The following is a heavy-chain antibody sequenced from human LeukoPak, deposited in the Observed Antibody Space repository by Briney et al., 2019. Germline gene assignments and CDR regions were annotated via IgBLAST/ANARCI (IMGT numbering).Heavy chain of an antibody. CDR1: GFTFSSYV. D-gene: IGHD2-15*01. J-gene: IGHJ4*02. CDR3: AKGSANARPYYFDY. V-gene: IGHV3-23*01. Sequence: GGSLRLSCAGSGFTFSSYVMSWVRQGPGKELEWVAAITGSSDSTYHADSVKGRFTISRDNSKNTLFLQMNSLRVEDTAVYYCAKGSANARPYYFDYWGQGTLVTVSS. CDR2: ITGSSDST.